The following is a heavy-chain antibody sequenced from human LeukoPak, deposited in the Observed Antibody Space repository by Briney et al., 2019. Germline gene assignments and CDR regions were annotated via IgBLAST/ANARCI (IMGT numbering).Heavy chain of an antibody. CDR3: ARAHDSSGYRGLGYYYYYMDV. D-gene: IGHD3-22*01. Sequence: GGPLRLSCAATGFTFDDYGMSWVRQAPGKGLEWVSGINWNGGSTGYADSVKGRFTISRDNAKNSLYLQMNSLRAEDTALYYCARAHDSSGYRGLGYYYYYMDVWGKGTTVTVSS. CDR2: INWNGGST. J-gene: IGHJ6*03. V-gene: IGHV3-20*04. CDR1: GFTFDDYG.